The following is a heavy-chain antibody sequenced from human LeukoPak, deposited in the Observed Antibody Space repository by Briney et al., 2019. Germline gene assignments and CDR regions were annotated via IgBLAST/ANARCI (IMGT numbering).Heavy chain of an antibody. V-gene: IGHV1-69*04. J-gene: IGHJ6*04. CDR2: IIPIFGIA. CDR3: ARDSEGSRYYSPYYYYGMDV. Sequence: AASVKVSCKASGGTFSSYAISWARQAPGQGLEWMGRIIPIFGIANYAQKFQGRVTITADKSTSTAYMELSSLRSADKAVYYCARDSEGSRYYSPYYYYGMDVWGKGPTVTVSS. D-gene: IGHD3-3*01. CDR1: GGTFSSYA.